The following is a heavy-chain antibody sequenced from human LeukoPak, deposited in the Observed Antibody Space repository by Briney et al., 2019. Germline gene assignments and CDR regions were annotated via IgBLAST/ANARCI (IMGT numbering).Heavy chain of an antibody. CDR2: IWYDGSNK. CDR3: ARQLRIAARPQAGFDY. J-gene: IGHJ4*02. CDR1: GFTFNSYS. V-gene: IGHV3-33*08. Sequence: GGSLRLSCAASGFTFNSYSMNWVRQAPGKGLEWVAVIWYDGSNKYYADSVKGRFTISRDNSKNTLYLQMNSLRAEDTAVYYCARQLRIAARPQAGFDYWGQGTLVTVSS. D-gene: IGHD6-6*01.